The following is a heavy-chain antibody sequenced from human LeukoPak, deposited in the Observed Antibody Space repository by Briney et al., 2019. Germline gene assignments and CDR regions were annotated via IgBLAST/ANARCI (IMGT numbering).Heavy chain of an antibody. CDR2: ISSSGSTI. J-gene: IGHJ6*03. CDR1: GFTFSDYY. Sequence: GGSLRLSCAASGFTFSDYYMSWIRQAPGKGLEWVSYISSSGSTIYYADSVKGRFTISRDNAKNSLYLQMNSLRAEDTAVYYCARGPEFSYYYYYYMDVWGKGTTVTVSS. CDR3: ARGPEFSYYYYYYMDV. V-gene: IGHV3-11*04. D-gene: IGHD3-16*02.